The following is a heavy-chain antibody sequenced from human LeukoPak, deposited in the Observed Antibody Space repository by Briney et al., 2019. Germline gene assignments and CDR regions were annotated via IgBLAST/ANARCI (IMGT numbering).Heavy chain of an antibody. Sequence: SVKVSCKASGYTFTSYGISWVRQAPGQGLEWMGGIIPIFGTANYAQKFQGRVTITADKSTSTAYMELSSLRSEDTAVYYCARTYVGNSSSTRLFWFDPWGQGTLVTVSS. CDR2: IIPIFGTA. CDR3: ARTYVGNSSSTRLFWFDP. V-gene: IGHV1-69*06. CDR1: GYTFTSYG. J-gene: IGHJ5*02. D-gene: IGHD6-6*01.